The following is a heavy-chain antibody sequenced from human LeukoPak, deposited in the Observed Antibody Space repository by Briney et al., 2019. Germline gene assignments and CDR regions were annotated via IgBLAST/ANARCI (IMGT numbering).Heavy chain of an antibody. Sequence: PGGSLRLSCAASGFTFSSYAMHWVRQAPGKGLEWVAVISYDGSNKYYADSVKGRFTISRDNSKNTLYLQMNSLRAEDTAVYYCASSFDPWGQGTLVTVSS. CDR1: GFTFSSYA. CDR3: ASSFDP. V-gene: IGHV3-30*04. CDR2: ISYDGSNK. J-gene: IGHJ5*02.